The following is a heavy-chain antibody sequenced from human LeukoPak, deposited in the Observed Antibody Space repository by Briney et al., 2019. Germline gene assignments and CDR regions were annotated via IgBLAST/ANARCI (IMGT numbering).Heavy chain of an antibody. V-gene: IGHV3-43*02. D-gene: IGHD3-9*01. J-gene: IGHJ3*02. CDR2: ISGDGGST. CDR1: RFTFDDYA. CDR3: ASPLVIPDALDI. Sequence: PGGSLRLSCAVSRFTFDDYAMHWVRQAPGKGLEWVSVISGDGGSTYYADSVKGRFTISRDNSKNSLYLQMDSLRTEDSALYYCASPLVIPDALDIWGQGTMVTVSS.